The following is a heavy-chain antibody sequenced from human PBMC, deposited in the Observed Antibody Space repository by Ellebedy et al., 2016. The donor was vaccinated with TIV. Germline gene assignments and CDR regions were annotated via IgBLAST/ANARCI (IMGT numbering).Heavy chain of an antibody. J-gene: IGHJ6*02. Sequence: SQTLSLTCLISGDSVSTDIGWNWIRQSPSRGLEWLGRTYYRSKWNNDYAVSLKSRITINPDTSKNQFSLQLNSVIPDDTAVYYCSRGWFGSGMGVWGQGTTVTVSS. V-gene: IGHV6-1*01. CDR1: GDSVSTDIG. D-gene: IGHD3-16*01. CDR2: TYYRSKWNN. CDR3: SRGWFGSGMGV.